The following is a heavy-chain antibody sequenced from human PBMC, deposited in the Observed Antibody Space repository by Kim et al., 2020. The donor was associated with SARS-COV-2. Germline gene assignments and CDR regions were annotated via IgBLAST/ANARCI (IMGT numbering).Heavy chain of an antibody. D-gene: IGHD6-13*01. J-gene: IGHJ6*02. V-gene: IGHV3-23*01. CDR3: AGYSSSWYGYYYYGMDV. Sequence: VKGRFTISRDNSKTTLYLQMNSLRAEDTAVYYCAGYSSSWYGYYYYGMDVWGQGTTVTVSS.